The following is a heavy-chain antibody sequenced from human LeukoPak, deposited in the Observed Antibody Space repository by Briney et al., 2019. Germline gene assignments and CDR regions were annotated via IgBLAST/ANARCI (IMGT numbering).Heavy chain of an antibody. Sequence: GASVKVSCKASGYTFTCYYMHWVRQAPGQGLEWMGWINPNSGGTNYAQKFQGRVTMTRDTSISTAYMELSRLRSDDTAVYYCTGNVQAGFDPWGQGTLVTVSS. CDR2: INPNSGGT. D-gene: IGHD3-10*01. V-gene: IGHV1-2*02. CDR3: TGNVQAGFDP. J-gene: IGHJ5*02. CDR1: GYTFTCYY.